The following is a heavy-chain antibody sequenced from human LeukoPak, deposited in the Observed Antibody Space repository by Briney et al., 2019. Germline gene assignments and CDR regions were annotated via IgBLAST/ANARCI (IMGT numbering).Heavy chain of an antibody. CDR3: AREEYYGSGSYPDY. CDR2: IHPGRGDT. CDR1: GYTFTDHY. V-gene: IGHV1-2*02. J-gene: IGHJ4*02. Sequence: ASVKVSCKALGYTFTDHYFHWLRQAPGQGIEWMGWIHPGRGDTNIAQKFQGRVSLTRDASISTAYMELSRLRSDDTAVYYCAREEYYGSGSYPDYWGQGTLVTVSS. D-gene: IGHD3-10*01.